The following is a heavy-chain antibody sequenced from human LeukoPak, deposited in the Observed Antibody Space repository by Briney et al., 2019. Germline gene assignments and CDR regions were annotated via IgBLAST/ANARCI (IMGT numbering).Heavy chain of an antibody. D-gene: IGHD3-3*01. CDR3: ARHSLEWSLDY. CDR2: IYYSGST. V-gene: IGHV4-39*01. Sequence: PSETLSLTCTVSGGSISSGSYYWSWIRQPPGKGLEWIGSIYYSGSTYYNPSLKSRVTISVDTSKNQFSLKLSSVTAADTAVYYCARHSLEWSLDYWGQGTLVTVSS. CDR1: GGSISSGSYY. J-gene: IGHJ4*02.